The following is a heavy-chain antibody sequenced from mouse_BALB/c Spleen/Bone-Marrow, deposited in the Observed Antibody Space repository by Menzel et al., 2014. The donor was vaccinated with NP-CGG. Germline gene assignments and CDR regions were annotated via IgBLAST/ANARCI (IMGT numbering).Heavy chain of an antibody. V-gene: IGHV2-2*02. J-gene: IGHJ4*01. CDR3: ARDGYYAMDY. D-gene: IGHD2-3*01. CDR1: GFSLTSYG. Sequence: VKLMESGPGLVQPSQSLSITCTVSGFSLTSYGVHWVRQSPGKGLEWLGVIWSGGSTDYNAAFISRLSNSKDNSKSQVFFKMNRLQANDTAIYYCARDGYYAMDYWGQGTSVTVPS. CDR2: IWSGGST.